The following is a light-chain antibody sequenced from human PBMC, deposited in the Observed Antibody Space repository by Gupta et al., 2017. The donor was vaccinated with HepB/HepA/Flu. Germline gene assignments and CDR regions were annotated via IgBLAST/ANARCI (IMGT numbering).Light chain of an antibody. V-gene: IGKV1-39*01. CDR2: AAS. CDR3: QQSYSTPIPIT. Sequence: DLQMTQSPSSLSASVGNRVTITCRASQSISNYLNWYQQKPGKAPKLLIYAASSLQSGVPTRSRGSGSGTDFTLTISSLQPEDFETYYCQQSYSTPIPITFGQGTRLEIK. J-gene: IGKJ5*01. CDR1: QSISNY.